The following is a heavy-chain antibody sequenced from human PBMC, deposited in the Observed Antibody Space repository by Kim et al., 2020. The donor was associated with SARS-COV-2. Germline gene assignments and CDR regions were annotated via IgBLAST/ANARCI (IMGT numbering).Heavy chain of an antibody. J-gene: IGHJ4*02. Sequence: GGSLRRSCAASGFTFSSYGMHWVRQAPGKGLEWVAVISYDGSNKYYADSVKGRFTISRDNSKNTLYLQMNSLRAEDTAVYYCAKDLNRKWIAAAGIDYWGQGTLVTVSS. V-gene: IGHV3-30*18. D-gene: IGHD6-13*01. CDR2: ISYDGSNK. CDR3: AKDLNRKWIAAAGIDY. CDR1: GFTFSSYG.